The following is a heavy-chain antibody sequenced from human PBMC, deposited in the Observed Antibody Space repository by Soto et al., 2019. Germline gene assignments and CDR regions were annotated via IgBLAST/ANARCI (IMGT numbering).Heavy chain of an antibody. J-gene: IGHJ1*01. CDR2: IYWDDTK. CDR1: GFSLSSSGVG. D-gene: IGHD3-22*01. Sequence: QITLKESGPTLVKPTQTLTLICTFSGFSLSSSGVGVGWIRQPPGKALEWVALIYWDDTKRYSPSLKSGLTITKDTSKDQVVLTMTTMDPVDTATYYCAHIRVTMIVGAGYFQHWGQGTLVTFSS. V-gene: IGHV2-5*02. CDR3: AHIRVTMIVGAGYFQH.